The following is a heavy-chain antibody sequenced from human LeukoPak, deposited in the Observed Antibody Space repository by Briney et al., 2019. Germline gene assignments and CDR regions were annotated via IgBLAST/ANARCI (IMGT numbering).Heavy chain of an antibody. CDR3: ARGKSSGWKIGFDP. J-gene: IGHJ5*02. V-gene: IGHV4-59*01. Sequence: SETLSLTCTVSGGSISSYYWSWIRQPPGKGLEWIGNIYYSGSTNYNPSLKSRVTISVDTSKNQFSLKLSSVTAADTAVYYCARGKSSGWKIGFDPWGQGTLVTVSS. CDR1: GGSISSYY. CDR2: IYYSGST. D-gene: IGHD6-19*01.